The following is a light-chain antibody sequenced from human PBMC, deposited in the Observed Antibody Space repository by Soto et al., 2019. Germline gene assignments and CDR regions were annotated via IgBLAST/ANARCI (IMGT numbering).Light chain of an antibody. J-gene: IGKJ2*01. Sequence: EIVLTQSPGTLPLSPGERATLSCRASQSVSATYLAWYQQKPGQAPRLLIYGASNRATGIPDRFTGSGSGTDFTLTISRLEPEDFAVYFCQQYVSSPMYTFGQGTKLEIK. CDR1: QSVSATY. CDR2: GAS. CDR3: QQYVSSPMYT. V-gene: IGKV3-20*01.